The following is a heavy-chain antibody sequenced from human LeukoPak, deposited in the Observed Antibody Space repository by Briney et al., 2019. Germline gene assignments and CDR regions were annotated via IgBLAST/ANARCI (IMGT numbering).Heavy chain of an antibody. D-gene: IGHD1-26*01. CDR3: ATTTIRLGY. Sequence: SETLSLTCTVSGGSNSSSSRYWGWIRQPPGKGLEWIGSLYYSGSTYYNPSLKSRITMSIDTSKNQFSLKLTSVTAADTAVYYCATTTIRLGYWGQGTLVTVSS. CDR1: GGSNSSSSRY. J-gene: IGHJ4*02. CDR2: LYYSGST. V-gene: IGHV4-39*07.